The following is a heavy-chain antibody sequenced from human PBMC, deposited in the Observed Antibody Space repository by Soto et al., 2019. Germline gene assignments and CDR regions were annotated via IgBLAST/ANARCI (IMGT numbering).Heavy chain of an antibody. CDR3: ARDASSYSSNWYSIYWYFDL. V-gene: IGHV3-33*01. CDR2: IWYDGSNK. Sequence: QVQLVESGGGVVQPGRSLRLSCAASGFTFSSYGMHWVRQAPGKGLEWVAVIWYDGSNKYYADSVKGRFTISRDNSKNTLDLQMNSLRAEDTAVYYCARDASSYSSNWYSIYWYFDLWGRGTLVPVSS. D-gene: IGHD6-13*01. CDR1: GFTFSSYG. J-gene: IGHJ2*01.